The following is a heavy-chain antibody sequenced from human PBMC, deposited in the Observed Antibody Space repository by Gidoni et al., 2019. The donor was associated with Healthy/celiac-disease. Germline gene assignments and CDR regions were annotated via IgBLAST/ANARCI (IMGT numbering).Heavy chain of an antibody. J-gene: IGHJ4*02. V-gene: IGHV4-39*01. CDR2: IYYSGST. D-gene: IGHD5-12*01. CDR1: GGSISSSSYY. Sequence: QLQLQESGPGLVKPSETLSLTCTVSGGSISSSSYYWGWIRQPPGKGLEWIGSIYYSGSTYYNPSLKSRVTISVDTSKNQFSLKLSSVTAADTAVYYCARRERWLQFGYWGQGTLVTVSS. CDR3: ARRERWLQFGY.